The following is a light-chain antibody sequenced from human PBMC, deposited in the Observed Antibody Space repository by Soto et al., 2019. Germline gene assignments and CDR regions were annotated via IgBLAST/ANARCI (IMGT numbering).Light chain of an antibody. J-gene: IGKJ5*01. CDR2: DAS. CDR3: QQRSNWPIT. CDR1: QSVSSY. V-gene: IGKV3-11*01. Sequence: EIVLTQSPATLPLSPGERATLSCRTSQSVSSYFAWYQQKPGRAPRLLIYDASSRATGIPARFIGSGSGTDFTLTISSLEPEDFAVYYCQQRSNWPITFGQGTRLEIK.